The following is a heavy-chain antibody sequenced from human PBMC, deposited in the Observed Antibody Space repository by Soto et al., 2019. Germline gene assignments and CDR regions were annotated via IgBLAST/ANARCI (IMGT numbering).Heavy chain of an antibody. CDR2: ISYDGSNK. CDR3: AKAQYCSGGSCYGWGDAFDS. CDR1: GFPFSKYV. D-gene: IGHD2-15*01. Sequence: LGGSQSLSSTASGFPFSKYVGHWVRPERGKGLEWVAVISYDGSNKYYADSVKGRVTISRDNSKNTLYLQMNSLRAEDTAVYYCAKAQYCSGGSCYGWGDAFDSWGQGTMVTVSS. V-gene: IGHV3-30-3*02. J-gene: IGHJ3*02.